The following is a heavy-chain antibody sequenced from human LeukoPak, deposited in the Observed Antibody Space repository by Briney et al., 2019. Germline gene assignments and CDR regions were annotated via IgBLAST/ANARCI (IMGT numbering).Heavy chain of an antibody. CDR1: GFTFSSYG. CDR3: AKDRSPGSYIAAYYYMDV. D-gene: IGHD3-10*01. Sequence: GGSLRLSCAASGFTFSSYGMHWVRQAPGKGLEWVAFIRYDGSNKYYADSVKGRFTISRDNSKNTLYLQMNSLRAEDTAVYYCAKDRSPGSYIAAYYYMDVWDKGTTVTIPS. J-gene: IGHJ6*03. CDR2: IRYDGSNK. V-gene: IGHV3-30*02.